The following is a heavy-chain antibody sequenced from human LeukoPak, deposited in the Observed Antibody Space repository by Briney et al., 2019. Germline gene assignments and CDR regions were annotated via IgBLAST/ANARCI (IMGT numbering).Heavy chain of an antibody. D-gene: IGHD1-26*01. CDR1: GFTFSSYA. CDR2: ISGSGGST. Sequence: GGSLRLSCAASGFTFSSYAMSWVRHAPGKGLECVSVISGSGGSTYSADSVKGRFTISRDNSKNTRYLPMNSLRAEDTAVYFCAKSQDGGRLFHFDYWGQGTLVTVSS. V-gene: IGHV3-23*01. J-gene: IGHJ4*02. CDR3: AKSQDGGRLFHFDY.